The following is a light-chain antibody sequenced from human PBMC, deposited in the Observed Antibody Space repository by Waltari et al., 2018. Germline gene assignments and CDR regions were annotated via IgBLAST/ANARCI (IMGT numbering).Light chain of an antibody. J-gene: IGLJ3*02. V-gene: IGLV2-14*01. CDR2: DVS. Sequence: QSALTQPASVSGSPGHSITISCPEATSAAGGYNSVSWNQQRPGKAPKLFIFDVSNRPSGVSNRFSGSKSGNTASLTISGLQAEDEAAYYCGSYTGSTTWVFGGGTKLTVL. CDR3: GSYTGSTTWV. CDR1: TSAAGGYNS.